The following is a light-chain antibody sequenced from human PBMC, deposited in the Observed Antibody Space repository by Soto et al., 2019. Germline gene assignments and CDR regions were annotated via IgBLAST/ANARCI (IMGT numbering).Light chain of an antibody. V-gene: IGKV1-9*01. CDR1: QGISTY. CDR3: QQLYNYPPVT. Sequence: IQLTQSPSSLSASVGDRVTITCRASQGISTYLAWYQQKSGKAPKLLIYAASTLQRGVPSRFSGSGSGTDFTLTISSLQPEDFATYYCQQLYNYPPVTFGPGTKVDIK. J-gene: IGKJ3*01. CDR2: AAS.